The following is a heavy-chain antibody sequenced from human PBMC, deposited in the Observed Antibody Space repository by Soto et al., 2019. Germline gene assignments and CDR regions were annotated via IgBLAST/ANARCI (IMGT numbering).Heavy chain of an antibody. D-gene: IGHD1-7*01. CDR2: IIHPGNT. V-gene: IGHV4-34*12. J-gene: IGHJ6*02. Sequence: SETLSLTCAVYGGSFSGYYWSWTRQPPGRGLEWIGEIIHPGNTNYNPSLKSRLTISVDTSKNQFSLRLRSVTAADTAVYYCARELPQNASSFYGLDFWGQGNTVTLSS. CDR1: GGSFSGYY. CDR3: ARELPQNASSFYGLDF.